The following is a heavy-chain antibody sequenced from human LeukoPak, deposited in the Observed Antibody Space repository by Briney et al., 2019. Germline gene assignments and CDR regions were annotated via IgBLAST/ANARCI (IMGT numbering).Heavy chain of an antibody. CDR2: ISTSGSTI. Sequence: GGSLRLSCAASGFTFSDYYMSWIRQAPGKGLEWVSYISTSGSTIYYADSVKGRFTISRDNAKNSLYLQMNSLRAEDTAVYYCARAGALWGVGATIIDYWGQGTLVTVSS. J-gene: IGHJ4*02. CDR1: GFTFSDYY. CDR3: ARAGALWGVGATIIDY. D-gene: IGHD1-26*01. V-gene: IGHV3-11*01.